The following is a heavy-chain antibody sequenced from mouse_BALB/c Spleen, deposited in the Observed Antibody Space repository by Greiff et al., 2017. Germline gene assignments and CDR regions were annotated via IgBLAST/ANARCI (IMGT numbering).Heavy chain of an antibody. CDR3: ARFSYYRYDGAMDY. Sequence: VHLVESGAELVRPGSSVKISCKASGYAFSSYWMNWVKQRPGQGLEWIGQIYPGDGDTNYNGKFKGKATLTADKSSSTAYMQLSSLTSEDSAVYFCARFSYYRYDGAMDYWGQGTSVTVSS. V-gene: IGHV1-80*01. D-gene: IGHD2-14*01. CDR1: GYAFSSYW. J-gene: IGHJ4*01. CDR2: IYPGDGDT.